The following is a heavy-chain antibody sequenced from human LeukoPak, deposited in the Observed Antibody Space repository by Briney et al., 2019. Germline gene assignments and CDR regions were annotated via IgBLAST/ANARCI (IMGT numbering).Heavy chain of an antibody. J-gene: IGHJ5*02. D-gene: IGHD2-15*01. CDR3: ARGHIVVVVAAPNWFDP. CDR2: IYYSGST. Sequence: SETLSLTCTVSGGSISSSSYYWGWIRQPPGKGLEWIGSIYYSGSTYYNPSLKSRVTISVDTSKNQFSLKLSSVTAADTAVYYCARGHIVVVVAAPNWFDPWGQGTLVTVSS. V-gene: IGHV4-39*07. CDR1: GGSISSSSYY.